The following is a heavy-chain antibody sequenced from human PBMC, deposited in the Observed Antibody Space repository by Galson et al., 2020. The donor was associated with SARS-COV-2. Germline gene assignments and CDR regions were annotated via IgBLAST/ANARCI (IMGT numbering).Heavy chain of an antibody. CDR1: GFSFSSSG. Sequence: GESLKISCAASGFSFSSSGMHWVRQVPGKGLVLVSRITSDGSNTNYADSVTGRFTISRDNAKNTLYLQMTSLGADDTGVYYCVRGSGFGGYPLQYYYNGLDVWGQGTTVIVS. CDR3: VRGSGFGGYPLQYYYNGLDV. V-gene: IGHV3-74*01. CDR2: ITSDGSNT. J-gene: IGHJ6*02. D-gene: IGHD3-22*01.